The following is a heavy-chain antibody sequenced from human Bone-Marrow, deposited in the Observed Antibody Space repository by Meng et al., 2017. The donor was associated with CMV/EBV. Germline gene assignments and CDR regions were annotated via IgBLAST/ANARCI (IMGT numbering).Heavy chain of an antibody. D-gene: IGHD2-2*02. V-gene: IGHV3-30*02. CDR3: AKHTRLGYCSITSCYTGVYVDY. Sequence: GGSLRLSCAASGFTFSSYGMHWVRQAPGKGLEWVAFIRYDGSNKYYADSVKGRFTISRDNSKNTLYLQMNSLRAEDTAVYYCAKHTRLGYCSITSCYTGVYVDYWGQGTLVTVSS. CDR2: IRYDGSNK. CDR1: GFTFSSYG. J-gene: IGHJ4*02.